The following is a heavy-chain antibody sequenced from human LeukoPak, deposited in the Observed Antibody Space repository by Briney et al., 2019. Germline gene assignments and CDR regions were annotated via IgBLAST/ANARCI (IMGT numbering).Heavy chain of an antibody. J-gene: IGHJ3*02. V-gene: IGHV3-23*01. CDR2: ISGSGGST. CDR3: AKVAGYSSRDALDI. D-gene: IGHD6-19*01. Sequence: GGSLRLSCRASGLSFRNAWMNWVRQAPGKGLEWVSAISGSGGSTYYADSVKGRFTISRDNSKNTLFLQVNSLRAEDTAVYYCAKVAGYSSRDALDIWGQGTMVTVSS. CDR1: GLSFRNAW.